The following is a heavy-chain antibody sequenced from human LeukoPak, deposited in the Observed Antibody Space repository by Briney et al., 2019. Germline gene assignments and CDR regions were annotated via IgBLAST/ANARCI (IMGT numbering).Heavy chain of an antibody. CDR2: INHSGST. V-gene: IGHV4-34*01. Sequence: SETLCLTCAVYGGSFSGYYWSRIRQPPGKGLEWIAEINHSGSTNYNPSLKSRVTISVDTSKNQFSLKLSSVTAADTAVYYCANIGYCSGGSCYRYGMDDWGKGTTVTVTS. CDR3: ANIGYCSGGSCYRYGMDD. D-gene: IGHD2-15*01. CDR1: GGSFSGYY. J-gene: IGHJ6*04.